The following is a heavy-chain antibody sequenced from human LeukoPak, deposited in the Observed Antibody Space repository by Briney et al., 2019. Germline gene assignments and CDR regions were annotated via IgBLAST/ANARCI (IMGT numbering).Heavy chain of an antibody. J-gene: IGHJ1*01. D-gene: IGHD3-9*01. CDR1: GYSFNDYY. CDR3: ARDSSDILTGYYHF. CDR2: INPNSGRT. V-gene: IGHV1-2*02. Sequence: GASVKVSCKTSGYSFNDYYLHWVRQAPGQGLEWMGWINPNSGRTHYAPKFQGRVTLTTDTSITTAYMELSSLISGDTALYYCARDSSDILTGYYHFWGQDTRDTVSS.